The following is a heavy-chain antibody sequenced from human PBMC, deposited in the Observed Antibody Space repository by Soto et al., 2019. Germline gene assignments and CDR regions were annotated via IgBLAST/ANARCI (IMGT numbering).Heavy chain of an antibody. J-gene: IGHJ6*02. D-gene: IGHD5-18*01. Sequence: SETLSLTCTVSGGSISSGDYSWSWIRQPPGKGLEWIGYIYYSGTTYYNPSLKSRVTISVDTSKNQFSLKLSSVTAADTAVSFCATALIQLWTYFYYCMDVWGQGPTVTFSS. V-gene: IGHV4-30-4*02. CDR1: GGSISSGDYS. CDR3: ATALIQLWTYFYYCMDV. CDR2: IYYSGTT.